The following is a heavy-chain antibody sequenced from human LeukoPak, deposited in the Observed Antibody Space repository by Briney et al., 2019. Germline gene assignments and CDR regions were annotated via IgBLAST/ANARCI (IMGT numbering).Heavy chain of an antibody. V-gene: IGHV3-23*01. J-gene: IGHJ4*02. CDR2: IGAGGTFT. CDR3: AKDRDYTTYRYYFDY. CDR1: GFTFSSYD. Sequence: GGSLRHSCTASGFTFSSYDTNWVRQAPGKGLEWVSGIGAGGTFTYYADSVKGRFTISRDNSRNTLYLQMNSLRADDTAVYYCAKDRDYTTYRYYFDYWGQGTLVTVSS. D-gene: IGHD4-11*01.